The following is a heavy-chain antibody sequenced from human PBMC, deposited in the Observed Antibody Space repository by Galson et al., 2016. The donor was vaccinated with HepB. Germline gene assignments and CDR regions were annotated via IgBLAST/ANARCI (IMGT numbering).Heavy chain of an antibody. V-gene: IGHV3-30*03. CDR2: ISSEGRYK. Sequence: SLRLSCAVSGYTFSRNGMHWVRQAPGKGLEWVAVISSEGRYKDYADSVKGRFTISRDNAENTVYLQMNSLRPEDTAVYYCGTGYAGSYWGQGTLVTVSS. D-gene: IGHD2-2*03. J-gene: IGHJ4*02. CDR3: GTGYAGSY. CDR1: GYTFSRNG.